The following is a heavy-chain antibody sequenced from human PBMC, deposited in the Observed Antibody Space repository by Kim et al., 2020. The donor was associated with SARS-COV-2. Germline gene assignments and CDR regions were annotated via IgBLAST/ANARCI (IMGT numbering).Heavy chain of an antibody. D-gene: IGHD3-10*01. CDR1: GGSISSSSYY. V-gene: IGHV4-39*01. CDR2: IYYSGST. Sequence: SETLSLTCTVSGGSISSSSYYWGWIRQPPGKGLEWIGSIYYSGSTYYNPSLKSRVTISVDTSKNQFSLKLSSVTAADTAVYYCARHCAMIWFGYDGMDVWGQGTTVTVSS. J-gene: IGHJ6*02. CDR3: ARHCAMIWFGYDGMDV.